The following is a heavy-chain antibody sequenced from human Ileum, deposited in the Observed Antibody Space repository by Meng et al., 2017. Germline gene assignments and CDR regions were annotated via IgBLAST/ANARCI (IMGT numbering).Heavy chain of an antibody. D-gene: IGHD7-27*01. Sequence: VQVQESGPGWVRPSETLSLICAVSGGSVSSSGYQWGWIRQPPGKGLEWIGYASTNYNPSLKSRVTISVDTSKNQFSLKLTSVTAADTAVYYCARDHWGSLDYWGQGVLVTVSS. CDR1: GGSVSSSGYQ. J-gene: IGHJ4*02. CDR2: AST. V-gene: IGHV4-61*08. CDR3: ARDHWGSLDY.